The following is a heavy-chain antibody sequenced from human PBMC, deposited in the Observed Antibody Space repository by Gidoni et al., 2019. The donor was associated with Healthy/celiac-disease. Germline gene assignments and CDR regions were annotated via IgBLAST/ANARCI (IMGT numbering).Heavy chain of an antibody. V-gene: IGHV3-49*04. CDR2: IRSKAYGGTT. D-gene: IGHD1-26*01. CDR3: TRGLSGWELGLADVYYFDY. Sequence: EVQLVASGGVLVQPGRSLRLSCTAAGFTFGYYDMRWVRQAPVKGLEWVGFIRSKAYGGTTEYDASVKGRFTISRDDAKSIAYLQMNSLKTEDTAVYYCTRGLSGWELGLADVYYFDYWGQGTLVTVSS. J-gene: IGHJ4*02. CDR1: GFTFGYYD.